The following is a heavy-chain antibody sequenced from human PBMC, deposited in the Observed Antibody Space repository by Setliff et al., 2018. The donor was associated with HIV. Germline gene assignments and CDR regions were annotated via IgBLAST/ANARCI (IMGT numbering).Heavy chain of an antibody. V-gene: IGHV1-18*01. CDR3: AKTTPQPHYYYYVDV. J-gene: IGHJ6*03. D-gene: IGHD4-17*01. Sequence: ASVKVPCKASGYIFSTYGISWVRQAPGQGLEWMGWIGASNGNTHYAQKVQGRVTLTTDTSTNTAYMELRSLRSDDAAVYYCAKTTPQPHYYYYVDVWGKGTTVTVSS. CDR1: GYIFSTYG. CDR2: IGASNGNT.